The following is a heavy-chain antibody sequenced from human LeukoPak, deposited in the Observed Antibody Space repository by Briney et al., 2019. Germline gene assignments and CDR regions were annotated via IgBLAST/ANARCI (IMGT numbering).Heavy chain of an antibody. D-gene: IGHD4-11*01. V-gene: IGHV4-39*01. J-gene: IGHJ4*02. Sequence: PSETLSLTCTVSGGSISSSSYYWDWIRQPPGQGLEWIGSIYYSGSTYSGSTYYNPSLKSRVTISVDTSKNQFSLKLSSVTAADTAVYYCARRRSNYDDYWGQGTLVTVSS. CDR3: ARRRSNYDDY. CDR2: IYYSGSTYSGST. CDR1: GGSISSSSYY.